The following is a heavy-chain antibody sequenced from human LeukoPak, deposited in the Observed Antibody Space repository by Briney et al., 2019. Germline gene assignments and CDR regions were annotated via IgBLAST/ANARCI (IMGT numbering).Heavy chain of an antibody. CDR2: ISAYNGNT. CDR1: GYTFTSYG. V-gene: IGHV1-18*01. D-gene: IGHD6-6*01. CDR3: ARGPRGIAARQFSDY. J-gene: IGHJ4*02. Sequence: ASVKVSCKASGYTFTSYGISWVRQAPGQGLEWMGWISAYNGNTNYAQKLQGRVTMTTDTSTSTAYMELRSLRSDDTAVYYCARGPRGIAARQFSDYWGQGTLATVSS.